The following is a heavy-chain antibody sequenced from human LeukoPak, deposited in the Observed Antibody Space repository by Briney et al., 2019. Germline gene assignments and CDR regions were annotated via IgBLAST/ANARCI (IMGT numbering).Heavy chain of an antibody. J-gene: IGHJ4*02. CDR2: IYYSGST. V-gene: IGHV4-59*12. Sequence: SETLSLTCTVSGGSISSYYWSWIRQPPGKGLEWIGYIYYSGSTNYNPSLKSPVTISVDKSKNQFSLKLSSVTAADTAVYYCARVKIVVPAARSTRGVFDYWGQGTLVTVSS. D-gene: IGHD2-2*01. CDR3: ARVKIVVPAARSTRGVFDY. CDR1: GGSISSYY.